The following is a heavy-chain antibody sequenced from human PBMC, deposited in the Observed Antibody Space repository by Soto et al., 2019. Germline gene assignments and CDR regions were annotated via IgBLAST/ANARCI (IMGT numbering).Heavy chain of an antibody. CDR3: ARGRGYSGYDLFFYYYYMDV. CDR2: TYYRSKWYN. V-gene: IGHV6-1*01. J-gene: IGHJ6*03. CDR1: GDSVSSNSAA. Sequence: PSQTLSLTCAISGDSVSSNSAAWNWIRQSPSRGLEWLGRTYYRSKWYNDYAVSVKSRITINPDTSKNQFSLQLNSVTPEDTAVYYCARGRGYSGYDLFFYYYYMDVWGKGTTVTVSS. D-gene: IGHD5-12*01.